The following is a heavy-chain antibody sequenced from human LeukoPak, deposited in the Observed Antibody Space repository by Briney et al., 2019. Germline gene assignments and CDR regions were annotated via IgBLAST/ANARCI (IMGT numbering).Heavy chain of an antibody. D-gene: IGHD5-12*01. CDR3: STVRATFSSHFDS. J-gene: IGHJ4*02. CDR2: INSDGSIT. V-gene: IGHV3-74*01. CDR1: GFTFSSCG. Sequence: QPGGSLRLSCAASGFTFSSCGMHWVRQAPGKGLMWVSRINSDGSITNYADSVKGRFTISRDNAKNTLYLQMNSLRAEDTAVYYCSTVRATFSSHFDSRGRGTLVTVSS.